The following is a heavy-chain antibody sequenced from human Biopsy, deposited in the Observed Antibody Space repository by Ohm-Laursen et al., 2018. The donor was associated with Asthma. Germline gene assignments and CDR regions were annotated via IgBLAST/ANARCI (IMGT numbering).Heavy chain of an antibody. D-gene: IGHD3-16*01. J-gene: IGHJ4*02. CDR2: IYYIGST. CDR3: ARRGGVRRYFDY. V-gene: IGHV4-30-4*01. Sequence: PSQTLSLTCTVSGGSISSGAYYWSWVRQPPGKGPEWIGYIYYIGSTYYNPSLKSRVAISLDTSKNQFSLKLSSVTAADTAVYFCARRGGVRRYFDYWGQGTLVTVSS. CDR1: GGSISSGAYY.